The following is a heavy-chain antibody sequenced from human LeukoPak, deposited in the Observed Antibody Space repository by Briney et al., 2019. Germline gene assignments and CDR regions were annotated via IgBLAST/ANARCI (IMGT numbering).Heavy chain of an antibody. CDR3: ARDGEMATIENYFDY. CDR2: IYSSGTT. Sequence: SETLSLTCTVSGGSISSSSYYWGWIRQPPGKGLEWIGSIYSSGTTHYNPSLKSRVTISIDTSKNQFSLKLSSVTAADTAVYYCARDGEMATIENYFDYWGQGTLVTVSS. J-gene: IGHJ4*02. V-gene: IGHV4-39*07. D-gene: IGHD5-24*01. CDR1: GGSISSSSYY.